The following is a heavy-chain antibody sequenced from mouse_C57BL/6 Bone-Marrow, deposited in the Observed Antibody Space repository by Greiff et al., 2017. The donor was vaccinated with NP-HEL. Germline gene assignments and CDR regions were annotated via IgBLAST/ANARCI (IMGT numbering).Heavy chain of an antibody. D-gene: IGHD2-5*01. J-gene: IGHJ4*01. CDR1: GYTFTSYW. CDR3: AREDYSNYDYAMDY. CDR2: IYPGSGST. V-gene: IGHV1-55*01. Sequence: QVQLQQPGAELVKPGASVKMSCKASGYTFTSYWITWVKQRPGQGLEWIGDIYPGSGSTNYNEKFKSKATLTVDTSSSTAYMQLSSLTSEDSAVYYCAREDYSNYDYAMDYWGQGTSVTVAS.